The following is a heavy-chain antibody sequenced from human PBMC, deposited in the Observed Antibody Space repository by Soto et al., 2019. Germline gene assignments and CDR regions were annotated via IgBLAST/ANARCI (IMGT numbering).Heavy chain of an antibody. CDR1: GGSFSGYY. V-gene: IGHV4-34*01. J-gene: IGHJ5*02. D-gene: IGHD2-15*01. CDR3: VSLGWDIVVVVASSSRCFDP. CDR2: INHSGST. Sequence: SETLSLTCAVYGGSFSGYYWSWIRQPPGKGLEWIGEINHSGSTNYNPSLKSRVTISVDTSKNQFSLKLSSVTAADTAVYYCVSLGWDIVVVVASSSRCFDPWGLGTLVTVFS.